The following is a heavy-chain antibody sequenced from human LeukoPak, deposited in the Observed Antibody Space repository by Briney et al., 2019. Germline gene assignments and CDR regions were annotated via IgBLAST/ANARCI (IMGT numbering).Heavy chain of an antibody. CDR2: INHSGST. CDR1: GGSFSGYY. V-gene: IGHV4-34*01. D-gene: IGHD1-1*01. J-gene: IGHJ6*02. Sequence: SETLSLTCAVYGGSFSGYYWSWIRQPSGKGLEWIGEINHSGSTNYNPSLKSRVTISVDTSKNQFSLKLSSVTAADTAVYYCARGRRRTAIPSPYYYYGMNVWGQGTTVTVSS. CDR3: ARGRRRTAIPSPYYYYGMNV.